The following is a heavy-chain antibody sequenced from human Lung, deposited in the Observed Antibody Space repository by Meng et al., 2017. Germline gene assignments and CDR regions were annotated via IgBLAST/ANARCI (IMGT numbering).Heavy chain of an antibody. V-gene: IGHV4-30-2*01. CDR2: ISHSGST. D-gene: IGHD2-15*01. J-gene: IGHJ4*02. CDR1: GGSISSGGYS. CDR3: ARSGYCSGSSCYGSCDS. Sequence: QLQLQESGSGLVKPSQTLSLTCAVSGGSISSGGYSWSWIRQPPGKGLEWIGYISHSGSTYYNPSLKNRVTISVDRSKNQFSLRLTSVTAADTAVYSCARSGYCSGSSCYGSCDSWGQGTLVTVSS.